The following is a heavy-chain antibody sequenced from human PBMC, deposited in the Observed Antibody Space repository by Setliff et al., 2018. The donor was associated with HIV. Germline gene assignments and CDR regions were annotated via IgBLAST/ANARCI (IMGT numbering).Heavy chain of an antibody. J-gene: IGHJ4*02. CDR1: GGSISSYY. Sequence: SETLSLTCTVSGGSISSYYWSWIRQPAGKELEWIGRIYTSGSTDYNPSLKSRVTISIDTSKNQFSLKLSSVTAADTAVYYCARDRYAGEIDYWGQGTLVTVSS. CDR2: IYTSGST. CDR3: ARDRYAGEIDY. V-gene: IGHV4-4*07. D-gene: IGHD3-10*01.